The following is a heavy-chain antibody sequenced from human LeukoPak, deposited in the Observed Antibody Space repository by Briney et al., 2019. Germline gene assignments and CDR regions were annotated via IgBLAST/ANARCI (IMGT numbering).Heavy chain of an antibody. CDR3: ASAGNYYDSSGYPY. V-gene: IGHV1-69*13. D-gene: IGHD3-22*01. J-gene: IGHJ4*02. CDR2: IIPIFGTA. CDR1: GGTFSSYA. Sequence: GASVKVSCKASGGTFSSYAISWVRQAPGQGLEWMGGIIPIFGTANYAQKFQGRVTITADESTSTAYMELSSLRSEDTAVYYCASAGNYYDSSGYPYWGQGTLVTVSS.